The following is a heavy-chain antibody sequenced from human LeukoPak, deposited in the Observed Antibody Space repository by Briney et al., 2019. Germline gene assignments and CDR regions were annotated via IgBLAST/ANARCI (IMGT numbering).Heavy chain of an antibody. CDR1: GFTVSSNY. D-gene: IGHD3-10*01. J-gene: IGHJ4*02. CDR2: IYSGGST. CDR3: ARDGIAFGSGSYLDY. V-gene: IGHV3-66*01. Sequence: GGSLRLSCAASGFTVSSNYMSWVRQAPGKGLEWVSVIYSGGSTYYADSVKGRFTISRDNSKNTLYLQMNSLRAEDTAIYYCARDGIAFGSGSYLDYWGQGILVTVSS.